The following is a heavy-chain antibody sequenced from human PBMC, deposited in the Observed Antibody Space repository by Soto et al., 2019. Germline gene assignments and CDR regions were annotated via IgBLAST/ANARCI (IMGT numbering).Heavy chain of an antibody. CDR1: GFTFSSYS. CDR3: ARDSLYSRYPDY. D-gene: IGHD5-12*01. Sequence: GGSLRLSCAASGFTFSSYSMNWVRQAPGKGLEWVSSISSSSSYIYYADSVKGRFTISRDNAKNSLYLQMNSLRAEDTAVYYRARDSLYSRYPDYWGQGTLVTVSS. J-gene: IGHJ4*02. V-gene: IGHV3-21*01. CDR2: ISSSSSYI.